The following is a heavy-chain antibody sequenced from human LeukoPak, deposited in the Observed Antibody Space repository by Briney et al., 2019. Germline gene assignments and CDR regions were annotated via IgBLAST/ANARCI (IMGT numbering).Heavy chain of an antibody. CDR3: ARDPVSDKPDYFDD. D-gene: IGHD1-14*01. CDR1: GFIFTSYD. J-gene: IGHJ4*02. CDR2: TSSDGGLK. Sequence: GGSLTLSCAASGFIFTSYDMHWVRQAPDKGLELVAVTSSDGGLKFYADSAKGRLTISRDNSKNTLFLQMNSLRPEDTAVYSCARDPVSDKPDYFDDWGQGTLVTVSS. V-gene: IGHV3-30*03.